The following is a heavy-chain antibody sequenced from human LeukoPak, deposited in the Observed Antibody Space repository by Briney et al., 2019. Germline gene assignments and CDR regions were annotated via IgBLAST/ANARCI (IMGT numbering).Heavy chain of an antibody. J-gene: IGHJ4*02. CDR1: GFTFSSYD. CDR2: INGNSAAI. V-gene: IGHV3-48*01. CDR3: ARDRGGSYTPLDY. D-gene: IGHD1-26*01. Sequence: GGSLRLSCAASGFTFSSYDMTWVRQAPGKGLEWVSFINGNSAAINYADSVRGRFTISRDNAKNSVYLQMNSLRAEDTAVYYCARDRGGSYTPLDYWGQGTLVTVSS.